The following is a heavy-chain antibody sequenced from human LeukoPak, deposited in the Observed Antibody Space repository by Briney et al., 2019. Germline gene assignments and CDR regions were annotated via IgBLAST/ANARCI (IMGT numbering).Heavy chain of an antibody. CDR3: ARDGCSSSSCYKAI. CDR1: GFSFSSTW. Sequence: GGSLRLSCAASGFSFSSTWMTWVRQAPGKGLEWVANIKYDGSEKYYADSLKGRFTLSRDNARNSLYLQMNSLRAEDTAVYYCARDGCSSSSCYKAIWGQGTLVTVSS. V-gene: IGHV3-7*01. J-gene: IGHJ4*02. CDR2: IKYDGSEK. D-gene: IGHD2-2*02.